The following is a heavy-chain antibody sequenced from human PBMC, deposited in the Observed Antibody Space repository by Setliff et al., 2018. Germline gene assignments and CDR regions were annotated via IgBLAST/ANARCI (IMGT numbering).Heavy chain of an antibody. CDR2: IYYSGST. J-gene: IGHJ5*02. CDR3: ARDRDYYDSSGYSYNWFDP. V-gene: IGHV4-61*08. CDR1: GGSISSGDAS. D-gene: IGHD3-22*01. Sequence: PSETLSLTCAVSGGSISSGDASWSWVRQPPGKGLEWIGYIYYSGSTNYNPSLKSRVTISVDTSKNQFSLKLSSVTAADTAVYYCARDRDYYDSSGYSYNWFDPWGQGTLVTVSS.